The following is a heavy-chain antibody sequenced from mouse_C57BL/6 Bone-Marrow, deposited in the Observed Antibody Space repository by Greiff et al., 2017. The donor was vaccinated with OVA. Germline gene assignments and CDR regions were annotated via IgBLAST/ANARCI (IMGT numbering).Heavy chain of an antibody. V-gene: IGHV5-6*01. J-gene: IGHJ3*01. CDR2: ISSGGSYT. CDR1: GFTFSSYG. D-gene: IGHD2-4*01. CDR3: AGEYDGFAY. Sequence: EVKLMESGGDLVKPGGSLKLSCAASGFTFSSYGMSWVRQTPDKRLEWVATISSGGSYTYYPDSVKGRFTISRDNAKNTLYLQMSSLKSEDTAMYYCAGEYDGFAYWGQGTLVTVSA.